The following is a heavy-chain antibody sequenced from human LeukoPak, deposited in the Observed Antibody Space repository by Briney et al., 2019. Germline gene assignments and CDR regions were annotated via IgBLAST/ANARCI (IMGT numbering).Heavy chain of an antibody. CDR2: IYYSGST. V-gene: IGHV4-59*01. CDR1: GGPISSYY. CDR3: AADPSTTGTTSH. J-gene: IGHJ3*01. D-gene: IGHD1-1*01. Sequence: SETLSLTCTVSGGPISSYYWSWIRQPPGKGLEWIGYIYYSGSTNYNPSLKSRVTISVDTSKNQFSLKLSSVTAADTAVYYCAADPSTTGTTSHWGQGTMVTVSS.